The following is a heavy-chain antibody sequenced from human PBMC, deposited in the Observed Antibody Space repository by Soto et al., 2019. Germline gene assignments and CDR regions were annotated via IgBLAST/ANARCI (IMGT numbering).Heavy chain of an antibody. Sequence: QVQLVQSGTEVKKPGSSVKVSCKASGGTFSNYAISWVRQAPGQGLEWMGGIIPIFGTANYAQKFQGRVTITADKSTSTAYMELSSLRSEDTAVYYCARESHDIEVDPVTVLGPFTWFDPWGQGTLVTVSS. V-gene: IGHV1-69*06. D-gene: IGHD2-15*01. CDR2: IIPIFGTA. J-gene: IGHJ5*02. CDR1: GGTFSNYA. CDR3: ARESHDIEVDPVTVLGPFTWFDP.